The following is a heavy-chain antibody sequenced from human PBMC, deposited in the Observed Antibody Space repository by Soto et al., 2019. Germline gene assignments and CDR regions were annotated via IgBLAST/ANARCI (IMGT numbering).Heavy chain of an antibody. Sequence: GESLKISCKGSGFSFTTYWIAWVRQMPGKGLEWMGIIYPGDSKTAYSPSFQGRVTISADKSISTAYLQWSSLKASDTAMYYCARTESGYSYGFADVWGQGTTVTVSS. J-gene: IGHJ6*02. D-gene: IGHD5-18*01. CDR1: GFSFTTYW. CDR2: IYPGDSKT. CDR3: ARTESGYSYGFADV. V-gene: IGHV5-51*01.